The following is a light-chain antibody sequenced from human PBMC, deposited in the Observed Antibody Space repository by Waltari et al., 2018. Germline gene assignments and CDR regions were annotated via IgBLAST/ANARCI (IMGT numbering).Light chain of an antibody. Sequence: QAVVTQEPSLTVSPGGTVTLTCASGTGEVTSGHYQPWFQQKPGQSPKTLIYDTSNKLSWTPSRFSGFLGGGKAALTLSGAQPEDEAEYYCWLFHSGAGLFGGGTRLTVL. J-gene: IGLJ2*01. CDR1: TGEVTSGHY. CDR3: WLFHSGAGL. CDR2: DTS. V-gene: IGLV7-46*01.